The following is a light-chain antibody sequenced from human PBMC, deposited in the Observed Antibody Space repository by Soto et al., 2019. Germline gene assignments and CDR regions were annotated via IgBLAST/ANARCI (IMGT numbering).Light chain of an antibody. CDR1: QSVSSNY. Sequence: EIVLTQSPGTLSLSPGERATLSCRASQSVSSNYLAWYQQKPGQAPRLLIYGASSRATGIPDGFSGSGSGTDFTLTISRLEPEDFAVYYCQQYGSSPPWTFGQGTKVEIK. CDR3: QQYGSSPPWT. J-gene: IGKJ1*01. CDR2: GAS. V-gene: IGKV3-20*01.